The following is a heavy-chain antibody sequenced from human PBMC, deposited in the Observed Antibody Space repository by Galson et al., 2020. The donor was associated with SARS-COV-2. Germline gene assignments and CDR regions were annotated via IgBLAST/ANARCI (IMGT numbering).Heavy chain of an antibody. CDR3: ARVGDMATTPVHYFYYGLDV. CDR1: GFPFSSYS. Sequence: GGSLRLSCAASGFPFSSYSMNWVRQAPGKGLEWVSSISAGSSYIYYAESLKGRFTISRDNAQNSLYLQMNSLRADDTAVYYCARVGDMATTPVHYFYYGLDVWGQGTTVTVSP. V-gene: IGHV3-21*03. CDR2: ISAGSSYI. D-gene: IGHD3-16*01. J-gene: IGHJ6*01.